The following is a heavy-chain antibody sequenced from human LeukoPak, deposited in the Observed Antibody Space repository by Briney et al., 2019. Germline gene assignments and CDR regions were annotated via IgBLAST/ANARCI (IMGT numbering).Heavy chain of an antibody. CDR2: IFHSGYT. V-gene: IGHV4-59*01. Sequence: SETLSLTCSVSGDSMSNYYWNWIRQPPGKRLEWIGLIFHSGYTTYNPSLQTRVTMSIDTSKNEFSLTLTSVTTADTAVYYCVRGHSILGVEARFDPWGQGALVTVSS. D-gene: IGHD3-3*01. CDR1: GDSMSNYY. CDR3: VRGHSILGVEARFDP. J-gene: IGHJ5*02.